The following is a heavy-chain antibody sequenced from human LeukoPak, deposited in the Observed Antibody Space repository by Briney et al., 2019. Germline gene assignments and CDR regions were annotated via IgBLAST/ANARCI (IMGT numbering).Heavy chain of an antibody. D-gene: IGHD1-26*01. CDR1: GGSIITTNW. V-gene: IGHV4-4*02. Sequence: SETLSLTCAVPGGSIITTNWWSWVRQPPGKGLEWIGEVHLNGATHYNPSLGSRVSMSIDKSKNHMSLKLTSVTAADTAIYYCTRESGAFSPFGFWGQGTLVTVSS. CDR2: VHLNGAT. CDR3: TRESGAFSPFGF. J-gene: IGHJ4*02.